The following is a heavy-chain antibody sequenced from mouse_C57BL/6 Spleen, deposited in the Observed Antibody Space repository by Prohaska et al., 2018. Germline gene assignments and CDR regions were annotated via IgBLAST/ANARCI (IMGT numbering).Heavy chain of an antibody. V-gene: IGHV1-80*01. CDR2: IYPGDGDT. D-gene: IGHD2-3*01. J-gene: IGHJ4*01. CDR1: GYAFSSYW. Sequence: QVQLQQSGAELVKPGASVKISCKASGYAFSSYWMNWVKQRPGKGLEWIGQIYPGDGDTNYNGKFKGKATLTADKASSTAYMQLSSLTSEDSAVYFCASSYDGYAMDYWGQGTSVTVSS. CDR3: ASSYDGYAMDY.